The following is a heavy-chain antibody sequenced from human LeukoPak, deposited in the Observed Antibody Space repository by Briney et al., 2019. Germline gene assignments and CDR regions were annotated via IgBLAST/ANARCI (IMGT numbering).Heavy chain of an antibody. D-gene: IGHD3-22*01. CDR3: ARTHDSSGYYYAGGLDY. Sequence: ASVKVSCKASGGTFSSYTISWLRQARGRGLEWMGRIIPILGIANYAQKFQGRVTITADKSTSTAYMELSSLRSEDTAVYYCARTHDSSGYYYAGGLDYWGQGTLVTVSS. CDR2: IIPILGIA. J-gene: IGHJ4*02. V-gene: IGHV1-69*02. CDR1: GGTFSSYT.